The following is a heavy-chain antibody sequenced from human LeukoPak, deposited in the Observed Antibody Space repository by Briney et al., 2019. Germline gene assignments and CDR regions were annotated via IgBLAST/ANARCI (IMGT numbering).Heavy chain of an antibody. CDR3: ARESRAIWVYDFWSGKRGPSYYFDY. D-gene: IGHD3-3*01. Sequence: SETLSLTCTVSGGSISSSSYYWGWIRQSPGKGLEWIGTMSNSGSTYYNPSLKSRVTISVDTSKNQFSLKLSSVTAADTAVYYCARESRAIWVYDFWSGKRGPSYYFDYWGQGTLVTVSS. CDR2: MSNSGST. V-gene: IGHV4-39*01. CDR1: GGSISSSSYY. J-gene: IGHJ4*02.